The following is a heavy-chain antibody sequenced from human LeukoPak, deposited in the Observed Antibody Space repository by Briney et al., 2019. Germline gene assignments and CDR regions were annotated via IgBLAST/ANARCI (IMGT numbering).Heavy chain of an antibody. CDR2: INPNSGGT. CDR3: ARRRDRGYDFDY. Sequence: ASVKVSCKTSGYTFTGYYMHWVRQAPGQGLEWMGWINPNSGGTNYAQKFQGRVTMTRDTSISTAYMELSRLRSDDTAVYYCARRRDRGYDFDYWGQGTLVTVSS. J-gene: IGHJ4*02. V-gene: IGHV1-2*02. CDR1: GYTFTGYY. D-gene: IGHD5-12*01.